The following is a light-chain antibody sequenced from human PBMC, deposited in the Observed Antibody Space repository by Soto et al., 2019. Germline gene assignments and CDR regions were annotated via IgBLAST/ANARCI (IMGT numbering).Light chain of an antibody. CDR1: QSVSSS. V-gene: IGKV3-11*01. CDR3: QQRSNWPPWT. J-gene: IGKJ1*01. CDR2: EAS. Sequence: EIVLTQSPATLSLSPGERATLSCRASQSVSSSLAWYQQKPGQAPRLLIYEASNRATGIPARFSGSGSGTDFTLTISSLEPEDFAVYYCQQRSNWPPWTFGQGTKVDIK.